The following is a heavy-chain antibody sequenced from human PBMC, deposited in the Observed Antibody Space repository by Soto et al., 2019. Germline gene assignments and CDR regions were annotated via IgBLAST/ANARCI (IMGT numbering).Heavy chain of an antibody. CDR1: GGSISSGGYY. Sequence: QVQLQESGPGLVKPSQTLSLTCTVSGGSISSGGYYWSWIRQHPGKGLEWIGYIYYSGSTYYNPSLKSRVTIXXDXSTXQFSRKLRSVTAADTAVYFCARVLLWFGEPYYFDYWGQGTLVTVSS. CDR3: ARVLLWFGEPYYFDY. J-gene: IGHJ4*02. V-gene: IGHV4-31*03. D-gene: IGHD3-10*01. CDR2: IYYSGST.